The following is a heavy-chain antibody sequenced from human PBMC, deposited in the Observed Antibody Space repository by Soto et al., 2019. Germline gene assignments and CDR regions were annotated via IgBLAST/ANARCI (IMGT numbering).Heavy chain of an antibody. J-gene: IGHJ4*02. Sequence: EVQLLESGGGLVQPGGSLRLSCAASGFTFSSYAMSWVRQAPGKGLEWVSAISGRGGSTYYADSVKGRFTISRDNSKNTLYLQMNSLRAEDTAVYYCAKGAGYSYGPGEAFDYWGQGTLVTVSS. V-gene: IGHV3-23*01. CDR1: GFTFSSYA. CDR3: AKGAGYSYGPGEAFDY. D-gene: IGHD5-18*01. CDR2: ISGRGGST.